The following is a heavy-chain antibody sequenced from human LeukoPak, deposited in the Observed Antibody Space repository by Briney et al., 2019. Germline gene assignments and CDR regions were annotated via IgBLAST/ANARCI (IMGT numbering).Heavy chain of an antibody. J-gene: IGHJ4*02. D-gene: IGHD1-26*01. CDR2: INSDGSST. Sequence: GGSLRLSCAASGFTFSSYWMHWVRQAPGEGLVWVSRINSDGSSTSYADSVKGRFTISRDNAKNTLYLQMNSLRAEDTAVYYCAREADSGSYYVTYYFDYWGQGALVTVSS. V-gene: IGHV3-74*01. CDR3: AREADSGSYYVTYYFDY. CDR1: GFTFSSYW.